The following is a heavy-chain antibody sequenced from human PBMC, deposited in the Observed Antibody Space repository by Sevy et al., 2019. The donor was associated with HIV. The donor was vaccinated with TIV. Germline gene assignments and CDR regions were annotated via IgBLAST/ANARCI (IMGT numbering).Heavy chain of an antibody. CDR3: ARDGRATGDFDY. D-gene: IGHD1-1*01. V-gene: IGHV3-74*01. Sequence: GGSLRLSCAASGFTFSSYWMHWVRHAPGKGLVWVSRISSDGSSTCYADSVRGRFTISRDNAKKTLYLQMNSLRAEDPAVDYSARDGRATGDFDYWGQGTLVTVSS. J-gene: IGHJ4*02. CDR1: GFTFSSYW. CDR2: ISSDGSST.